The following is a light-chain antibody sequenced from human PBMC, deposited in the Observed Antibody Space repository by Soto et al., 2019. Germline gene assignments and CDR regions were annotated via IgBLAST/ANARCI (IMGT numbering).Light chain of an antibody. CDR3: QQYDSYSGS. CDR2: DAA. V-gene: IGKV1-5*01. J-gene: IGKJ1*01. Sequence: DIQMTQSPSTLSAYVGDRVTITCRASQSISSWLAWYQQKPGKAPNLLIYDAASLEAGVPSRFSGSGSGTEFILTISSLQPDDVATYYCQQYDSYSGSFGQGTKVDIK. CDR1: QSISSW.